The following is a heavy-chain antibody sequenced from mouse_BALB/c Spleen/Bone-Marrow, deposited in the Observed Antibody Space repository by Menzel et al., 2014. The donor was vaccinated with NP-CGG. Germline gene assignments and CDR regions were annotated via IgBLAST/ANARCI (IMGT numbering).Heavy chain of an antibody. V-gene: IGHV7-3*02. CDR2: IRNKAYGYTT. Sequence: DVMLVGSGGGLVQPGGSLRLSCTTSGFTFTDYYMSWVRQPPGKALEWLAFIRNKAYGYTTEYSASVRGRFTIPRDNSQSILYLQMNTLRAEDSATYYCARFPMDYWGQGTSVTVSS. CDR3: ARFPMDY. CDR1: GFTFTDYY. J-gene: IGHJ4*01.